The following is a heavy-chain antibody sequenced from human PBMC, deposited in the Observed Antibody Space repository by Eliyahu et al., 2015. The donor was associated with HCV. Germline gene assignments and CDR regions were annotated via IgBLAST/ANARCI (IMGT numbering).Heavy chain of an antibody. J-gene: IGHJ6*02. Sequence: EVQLVESGGGLVQPGGSLRLSCAASGFTFSSYGXNWVRQAPGKGLGWISYISGSSSAIYYADSVKGRFTISRDSAKNSLSLQMDSLRDEDTAVYYCARDLRDGVSGMDVWGQGTTVTVSS. CDR2: ISGSSSAI. CDR1: GFTFSSYG. D-gene: IGHD6-6*01. V-gene: IGHV3-48*02. CDR3: ARDLRDGVSGMDV.